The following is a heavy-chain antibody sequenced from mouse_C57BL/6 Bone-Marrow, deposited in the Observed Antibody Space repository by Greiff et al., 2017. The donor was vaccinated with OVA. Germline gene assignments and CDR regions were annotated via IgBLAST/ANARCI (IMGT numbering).Heavy chain of an antibody. J-gene: IGHJ2*01. CDR3: ASDYGSSFDY. V-gene: IGHV1-80*01. Sequence: VMLVESGAELVKPGASVKISCKASGYAFSSYWMNWVKQRPGKGLEWIGQIYPGDGDTNYNGKFKGKATLTADKSSSTVYMQLSSLTSEDSAVYFCASDYGSSFDYWGQGTTLTVSS. CDR1: GYAFSSYW. CDR2: IYPGDGDT. D-gene: IGHD1-1*01.